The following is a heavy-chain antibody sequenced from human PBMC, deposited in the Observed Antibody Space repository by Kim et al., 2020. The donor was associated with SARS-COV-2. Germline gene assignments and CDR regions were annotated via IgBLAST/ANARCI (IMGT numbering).Heavy chain of an antibody. D-gene: IGHD3-10*01. Sequence: SETLSLTCTVSGASVTTYYWTWIRQSAGKGLEWIGRIYTSGNTTYNPSLKSRVITSLDTSKNYFSLKLTSVTAADTAVYYCARHGSWFDPWGQGIVVTVSS. J-gene: IGHJ5*02. CDR3: ARHGSWFDP. CDR1: GASVTTYY. V-gene: IGHV4-4*07. CDR2: IYTSGNT.